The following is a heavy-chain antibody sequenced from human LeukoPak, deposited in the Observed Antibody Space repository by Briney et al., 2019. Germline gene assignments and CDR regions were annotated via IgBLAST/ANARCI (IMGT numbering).Heavy chain of an antibody. D-gene: IGHD6-19*01. J-gene: IGHJ4*02. Sequence: PGGSLRLSCAASGFTFSSYGMHWVRQAPGKGLEWVVVIWYDGSNKYYADSVKGRFTISRDNSKNTLYLQMNSLRAEDTAVYYCARDEAGFDHWGQGALVTVSS. V-gene: IGHV3-33*01. CDR3: ARDEAGFDH. CDR2: IWYDGSNK. CDR1: GFTFSSYG.